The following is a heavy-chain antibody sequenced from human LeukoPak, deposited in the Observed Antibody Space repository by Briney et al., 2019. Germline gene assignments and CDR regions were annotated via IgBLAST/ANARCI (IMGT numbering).Heavy chain of an antibody. Sequence: GGSLRLSCAAAGFTFSHYGMHWVRQAPGKGLEWVAVIWSGGTNQYYAESVKGRFTISRDDSAKTVYLQMNSLRREDTGVYYCAKDAQRGFDYSNSLEYWGQGTPVTVST. J-gene: IGHJ4*02. CDR1: GFTFSHYG. CDR2: IWSGGTNQ. CDR3: AKDAQRGFDYSNSLEY. V-gene: IGHV3-33*06. D-gene: IGHD4-11*01.